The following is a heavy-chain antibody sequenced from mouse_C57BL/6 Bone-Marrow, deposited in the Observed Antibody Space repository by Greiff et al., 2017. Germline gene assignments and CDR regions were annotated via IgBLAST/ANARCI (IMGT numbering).Heavy chain of an antibody. Sequence: QVQLQQSGAELVMPGASVKLSCKASGYTFTSYWMHWVKQRPGQGLEWIGEIDPSDSYTNYNQKFKGKSTLTVDKSSSTAYRQLSSLTSEDSAVYYCGRRGKITTVVAHWYFDVWGTGTTVTVSS. CDR3: GRRGKITTVVAHWYFDV. D-gene: IGHD1-1*01. CDR2: IDPSDSYT. J-gene: IGHJ1*03. CDR1: GYTFTSYW. V-gene: IGHV1-69*01.